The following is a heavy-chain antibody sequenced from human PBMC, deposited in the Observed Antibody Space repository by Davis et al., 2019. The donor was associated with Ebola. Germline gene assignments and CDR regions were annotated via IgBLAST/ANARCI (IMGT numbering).Heavy chain of an antibody. D-gene: IGHD6-19*01. CDR3: ARDQEYSSGWFYYYYGMDV. J-gene: IGHJ6*02. Sequence: GESLKISCTASGFTFGDYAMSWFRQAPGKGLEWVAVISYDGSNKYYADSVKGRFTISRDNSKNTLYLQMNSLRAEDTAVYYCARDQEYSSGWFYYYYGMDVWGQGTTVTVSS. CDR2: ISYDGSNK. V-gene: IGHV3-30-3*01. CDR1: GFTFGDYA.